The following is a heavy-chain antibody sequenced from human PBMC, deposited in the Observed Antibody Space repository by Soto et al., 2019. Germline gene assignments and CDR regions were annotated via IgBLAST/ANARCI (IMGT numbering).Heavy chain of an antibody. CDR1: GDSVSSNLSS. Sequence: SPTLSLTCVVSGDSVSSNLSSWSWIRHSPSRGLEWLGRTYYRSKWYSYYAQSVKSRITINPDTSKNQFSLHLSSVTPEDTVVYYGARVQHPAYLAYWGKGTPVPVSP. CDR3: ARVQHPAYLAY. J-gene: IGHJ4*02. V-gene: IGHV6-1*01. CDR2: TYYRSKWYS.